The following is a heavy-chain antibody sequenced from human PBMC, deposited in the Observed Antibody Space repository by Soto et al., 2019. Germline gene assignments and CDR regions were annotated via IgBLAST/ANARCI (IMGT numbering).Heavy chain of an antibody. CDR3: ARLGALGSWGDYDWDAFDI. J-gene: IGHJ3*02. D-gene: IGHD3-22*01. Sequence: SETLSLTCTVSGGSISSSSYYWGWIRQPPGKGLEWIGSIYYSGSTYYNPSLKSRVTISVDTSKNQFSLKLGSVTAADTAVYYCARLGALGSWGDYDWDAFDIWGQGTMVTVSS. CDR1: GGSISSSSYY. CDR2: IYYSGST. V-gene: IGHV4-39*01.